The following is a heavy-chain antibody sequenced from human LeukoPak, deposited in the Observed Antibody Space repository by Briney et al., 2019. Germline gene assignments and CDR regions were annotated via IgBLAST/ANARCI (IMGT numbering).Heavy chain of an antibody. CDR2: IYSGGST. J-gene: IGHJ3*01. D-gene: IGHD3-22*01. Sequence: GGSLRLSCAASGFTVSSNYMSWVRQAPGKGLEWVSVIYSGGSTYYADSVKGRFTISRDNSKNTLYLQMNSLRAEDTAVYYCARVVHYYDSLGAAFDLWGQGTMVTVSS. CDR1: GFTVSSNY. CDR3: ARVVHYYDSLGAAFDL. V-gene: IGHV3-66*01.